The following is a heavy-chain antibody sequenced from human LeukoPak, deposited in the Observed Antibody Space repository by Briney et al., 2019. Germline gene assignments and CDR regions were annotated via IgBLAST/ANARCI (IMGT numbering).Heavy chain of an antibody. CDR2: INWNGGST. CDR1: GFTFDDYG. Sequence: PGGSLRLSCAASGFTFDDYGMSWVRQAPGKGLEWVSGINWNGGSTGYADSVKGRFTISRDNAKNSLYLQMNSLRAEDTAVYYCARQTYCGGDCYGGVDYWGQGTLVTVSS. D-gene: IGHD2-21*02. V-gene: IGHV3-20*04. J-gene: IGHJ4*02. CDR3: ARQTYCGGDCYGGVDY.